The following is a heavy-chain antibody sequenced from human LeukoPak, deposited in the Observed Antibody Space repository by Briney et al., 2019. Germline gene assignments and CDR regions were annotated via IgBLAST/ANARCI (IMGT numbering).Heavy chain of an antibody. CDR1: GDSISSTNW. Sequence: SETLSLTCAVSGDSISSTNWWTWVRQPPGKGLEWIGEIYHSGSTNYNPSLKSRVTISVDKSKNQFSLKLSSVTATDTAVYYCARHYVVMGAFDIWGQGTMVTVSS. V-gene: IGHV4-4*02. D-gene: IGHD3-22*01. CDR2: IYHSGST. CDR3: ARHYVVMGAFDI. J-gene: IGHJ3*02.